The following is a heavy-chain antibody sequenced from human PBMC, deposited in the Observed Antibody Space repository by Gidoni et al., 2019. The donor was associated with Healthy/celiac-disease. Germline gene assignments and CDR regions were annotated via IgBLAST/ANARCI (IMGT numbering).Heavy chain of an antibody. CDR3: ARDPGRAAAGRGDY. V-gene: IGHV3-30-3*01. CDR2: ISYDGSNK. D-gene: IGHD6-13*01. CDR1: GFTFSSYA. Sequence: QVQLVESGGGVVQPGRSLRLSCAASGFTFSSYAMHWVRQAPGKGLEWVAVISYDGSNKYYADSVKGRFTISRDNSKNTLYLQMNSLRAEDTAVYYCARDPGRAAAGRGDYWGQGTLVTVSS. J-gene: IGHJ4*02.